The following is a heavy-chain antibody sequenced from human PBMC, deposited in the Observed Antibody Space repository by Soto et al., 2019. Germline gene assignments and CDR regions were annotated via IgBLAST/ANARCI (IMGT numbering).Heavy chain of an antibody. D-gene: IGHD2-8*01. CDR2: ISGSGGST. Sequence: PGGSLRLSCAASGFTFSSYAMSWVRQAPGKGLEWVSAISGSGGSTYYADSVKGRFTISRDNSKNTLYLQMNSLRAEDTAVYYCAKTFPAASFKGPDCTNGLCPGFIHPYYHYYVMDVWGKGTTVTVSS. J-gene: IGHJ6*04. CDR3: AKTFPAASFKGPDCTNGLCPGFIHPYYHYYVMDV. CDR1: GFTFSSYA. V-gene: IGHV3-23*01.